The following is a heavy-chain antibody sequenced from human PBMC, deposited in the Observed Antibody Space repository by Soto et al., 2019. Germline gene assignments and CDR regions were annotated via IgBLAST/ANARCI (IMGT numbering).Heavy chain of an antibody. D-gene: IGHD2-2*01. CDR3: AKDSLRGEVPAALNFDY. CDR1: GFTFSNYG. J-gene: IGHJ4*02. Sequence: QVQFVESGGGVVQPGRSLRLSCVASGFTFSNYGMHWVRQAPGKGLEWVALVSYNGRKEYYADSVKGRFSISRDNSKNTLYVQMNTLRDEDTAVYYCAKDSLRGEVPAALNFDYWGRGTLVTVSS. CDR2: VSYNGRKE. V-gene: IGHV3-30*18.